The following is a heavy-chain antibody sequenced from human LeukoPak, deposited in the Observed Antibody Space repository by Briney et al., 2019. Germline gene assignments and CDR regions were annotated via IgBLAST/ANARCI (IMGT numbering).Heavy chain of an antibody. CDR1: GCSISSYY. CDR2: IYYSGST. CDR3: AREDLPGAFDI. V-gene: IGHV4-59*01. Sequence: SETLSLACTVSGCSISSYYWSWVRQPPGTGLEWIGVIYYSGSTYYNHSLKSRFTISVDTSKNQFSLQLSSVTAADTDVYYCAREDLPGAFDIWGQGTMVTVSS. J-gene: IGHJ3*02.